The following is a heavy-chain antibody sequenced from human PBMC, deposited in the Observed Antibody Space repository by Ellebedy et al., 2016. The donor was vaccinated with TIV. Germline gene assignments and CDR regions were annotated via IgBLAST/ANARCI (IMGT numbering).Heavy chain of an antibody. CDR3: CRSNKNSYNFYMDV. D-gene: IGHD6-13*01. CDR1: GFTFRTYS. CDR2: LSGTSTSI. Sequence: PGGSLRLSCAASGFTFRTYSMTRVRQAPGKGLEWVASLSGTSTSIYYADSVKGRFTISRDNAKTSLFLQMNSLRAEDTAVYYCCRSNKNSYNFYMDVWGRGTTVTVSS. J-gene: IGHJ6*03. V-gene: IGHV3-21*01.